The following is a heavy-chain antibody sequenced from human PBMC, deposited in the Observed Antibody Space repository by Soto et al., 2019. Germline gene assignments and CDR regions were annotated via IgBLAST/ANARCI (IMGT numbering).Heavy chain of an antibody. CDR1: GFPFSSYW. CDR2: IKSDGSGT. V-gene: IGHV3-74*01. Sequence: EVQLVESGGGLVQPGESLTLSCAASGFPFSSYWMHWVRQAPGKGLVWVSRIKSDGSGTYYADSVQDRFTISRDNARNTRYLHMTRLRVEDTAVSCRARGDGDRYDGNGYLARLWGQGTLVTFSP. J-gene: IGHJ4*02. D-gene: IGHD3-22*01. CDR3: ARGDGDRYDGNGYLARL.